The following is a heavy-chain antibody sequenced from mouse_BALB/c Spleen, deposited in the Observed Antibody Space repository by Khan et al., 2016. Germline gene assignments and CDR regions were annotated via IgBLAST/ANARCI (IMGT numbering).Heavy chain of an antibody. CDR1: GFTFSSFG. Sequence: EVELVESGGGLVQPGGSRKLSCAASGFTFSSFGMHWVRQAPEKGLEWVAYISSGSSNIYSADTVKGRFTISRVNPKNTLFLQMTSLRSEDTAMYYCSRDYYGNHYYAMDYWGQGTSVTVSS. CDR2: ISSGSSNI. D-gene: IGHD2-1*01. J-gene: IGHJ4*01. V-gene: IGHV5-17*02. CDR3: SRDYYGNHYYAMDY.